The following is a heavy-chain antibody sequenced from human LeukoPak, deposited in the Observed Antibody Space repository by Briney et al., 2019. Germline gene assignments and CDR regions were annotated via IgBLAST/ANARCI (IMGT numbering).Heavy chain of an antibody. CDR2: ISGSGGST. CDR1: GFTFSSYA. Sequence: GGSLRLPCAASGFTFSSYAMSWVRQAPGKGLEWVSAISGSGGSTYYADSVKGRFTISRDNSKNTLYLQMNSLRAEDTAVYYCAKPLHYDSSPHGGYWGQGTLVTVSS. CDR3: AKPLHYDSSPHGGY. V-gene: IGHV3-23*01. D-gene: IGHD3-22*01. J-gene: IGHJ4*02.